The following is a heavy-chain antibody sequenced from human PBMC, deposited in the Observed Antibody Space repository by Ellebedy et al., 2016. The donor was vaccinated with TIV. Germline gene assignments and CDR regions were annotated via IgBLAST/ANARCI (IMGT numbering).Heavy chain of an antibody. CDR1: GFTFSSYW. Sequence: GESLKISCAGSGFTFSSYWMTWVRQAPGKGLEWVANIKQDGSEKNYVDSVKGRFTISRDNAKNSLYLQMNSLRAKDTAVYYCARFRAIDIWGQGTMVTVSS. CDR3: ARFRAIDI. V-gene: IGHV3-7*01. CDR2: IKQDGSEK. J-gene: IGHJ3*02.